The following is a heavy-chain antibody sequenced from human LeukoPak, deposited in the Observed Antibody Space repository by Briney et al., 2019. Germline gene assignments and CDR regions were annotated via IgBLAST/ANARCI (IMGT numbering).Heavy chain of an antibody. J-gene: IGHJ3*02. Sequence: SETLSLTCTVSGYSISSGDYWGWIRQPPGKGLEWIGSIYHSGRTYYNPSLKSRVTISVDTSKNQVSLILTSVTAADTAMYYCARDPTYYYDSSGYSPTDSDAFDIWGQGTMVTVSS. CDR2: IYHSGRT. D-gene: IGHD3-22*01. V-gene: IGHV4-38-2*02. CDR3: ARDPTYYYDSSGYSPTDSDAFDI. CDR1: GYSISSGDY.